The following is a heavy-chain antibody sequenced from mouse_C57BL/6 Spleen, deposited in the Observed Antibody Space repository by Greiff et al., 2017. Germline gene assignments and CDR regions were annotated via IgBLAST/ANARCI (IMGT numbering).Heavy chain of an antibody. CDR2: IYPGDGDT. V-gene: IGHV1-82*01. CDR3: ARYDYDEAFAY. J-gene: IGHJ3*01. Sequence: QVQLKESGPELVKPGASVKISCKASGYAFSSSWMNWVKQRPGKGLEWIGRIYPGDGDTNYNGKFKGKATLTADKSSSTAYMQLSSLTSEDSAVYFCARYDYDEAFAYWGQGTLVTVSA. D-gene: IGHD2-4*01. CDR1: GYAFSSSW.